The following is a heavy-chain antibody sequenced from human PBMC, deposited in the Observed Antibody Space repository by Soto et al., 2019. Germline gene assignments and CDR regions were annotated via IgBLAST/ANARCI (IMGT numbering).Heavy chain of an antibody. CDR3: ARSVGIDYYYYGMDV. V-gene: IGHV3-30*04. Sequence: QVQLVESGGGVVQPGRSLRLSCAASGFSFSRYAIHCVRQAPGKGLEWVAVISSDGRNQYYADSVKGRFTISRDNSENTLYLQMNSLRVDDTAVYYCARSVGIDYYYYGMDVWRQGPTVTVSS. CDR2: ISSDGRNQ. J-gene: IGHJ6*02. CDR1: GFSFSRYA. D-gene: IGHD3-3*02.